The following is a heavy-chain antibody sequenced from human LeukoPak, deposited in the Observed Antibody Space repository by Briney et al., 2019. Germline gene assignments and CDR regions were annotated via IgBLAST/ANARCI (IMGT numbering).Heavy chain of an antibody. CDR3: ARDSHDYGDLTHIDY. V-gene: IGHV1-18*01. J-gene: IGHJ4*02. CDR1: GYTFTSYG. D-gene: IGHD4-17*01. CDR2: ISAYNGNT. Sequence: ASVKVSCKASGYTFTSYGISWVRQAPGQGLEWMGWISAYNGNTNYAQKLQGRVTMTTDTSTSTAYMELRSLRSDDAAVYYCARDSHDYGDLTHIDYWGQGTLVTVSS.